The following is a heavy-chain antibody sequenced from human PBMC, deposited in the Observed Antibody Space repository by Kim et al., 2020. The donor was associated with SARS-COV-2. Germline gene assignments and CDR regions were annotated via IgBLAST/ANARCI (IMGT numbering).Heavy chain of an antibody. CDR3: ARGCLFGES. CDR2: ISYDENYK. J-gene: IGHJ5*01. CDR1: GFTFSSYS. V-gene: IGHV3-30*09. Sequence: GGSLRLSCAGSGFTFSSYSLLWVRQAPGKGLEWVAVISYDENYKDYADSVKGRFAISRDNSKNTVYLLMNSLRPEDTAVYYCARGCLFGESWGHGTLVTV. D-gene: IGHD3-10*01.